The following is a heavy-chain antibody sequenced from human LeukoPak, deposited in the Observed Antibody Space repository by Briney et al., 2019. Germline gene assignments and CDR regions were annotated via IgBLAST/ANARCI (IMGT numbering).Heavy chain of an antibody. CDR2: ISFDGTNK. V-gene: IGHV3-30-3*01. J-gene: IGHJ5*02. Sequence: GESLRLSCAASGFTFSNYAFHWVRQAPGKGLEWVTVISFDGTNKYYADSVKGRFTISRDNSKNTVYLQMNSLRAEDTAMYYCARLQWLAYTPSFDPWGQGTLVTVSS. D-gene: IGHD6-19*01. CDR1: GFTFSNYA. CDR3: ARLQWLAYTPSFDP.